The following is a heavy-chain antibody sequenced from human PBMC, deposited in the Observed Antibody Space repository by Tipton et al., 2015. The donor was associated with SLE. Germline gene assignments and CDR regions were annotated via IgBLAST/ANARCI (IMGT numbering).Heavy chain of an antibody. Sequence: TLSLTCAVSGYSITSGDYWAWIRQPPGKGRGWIASISSGGSPSHNTALRSRVSISLDTSKNQFSLKMNSVTAADTAIYYCARGFFFIPTWTQDAFDSWGQGTLVTVSS. CDR1: GYSITSGDY. CDR3: ARGFFFIPTWTQDAFDS. J-gene: IGHJ3*02. D-gene: IGHD1-1*01. CDR2: ISSGGSP. V-gene: IGHV4-38-2*01.